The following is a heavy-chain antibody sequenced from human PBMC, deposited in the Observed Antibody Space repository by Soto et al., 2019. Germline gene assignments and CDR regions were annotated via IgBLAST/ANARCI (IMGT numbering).Heavy chain of an antibody. CDR3: ARMASAGTLNWFDP. V-gene: IGHV1-8*02. Sequence: ASVKVSCKASGYTFINFDISWVRQAAGQGLEWLGWMNPGSGKTGYASKFQGRVAMTRDASTGTSHLELSSLTSDDTAVYYCARMASAGTLNWFDPWGQGTLVT. CDR2: MNPGSGKT. J-gene: IGHJ5*02. CDR1: GYTFINFD. D-gene: IGHD6-13*01.